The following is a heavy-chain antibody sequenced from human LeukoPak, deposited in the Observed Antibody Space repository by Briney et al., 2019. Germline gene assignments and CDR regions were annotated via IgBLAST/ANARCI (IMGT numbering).Heavy chain of an antibody. CDR3: ARRVFSGWGYYFDY. CDR1: GYTFTGYY. D-gene: IGHD6-19*01. CDR2: INPNSGGT. J-gene: IGHJ4*02. V-gene: IGHV1-2*02. Sequence: ASVKVSCKASGYTFTGYYMHCVRQAPGQGLECIGWINPNSGGTNYAQKFQGRVTMTRDTSISTAYMELSRLRSDDTAVYYCARRVFSGWGYYFDYWGQGTLVTVSS.